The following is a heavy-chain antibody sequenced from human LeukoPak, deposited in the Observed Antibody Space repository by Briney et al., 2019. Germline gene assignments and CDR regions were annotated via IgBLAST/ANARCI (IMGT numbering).Heavy chain of an antibody. CDR3: ARAGNTRFDY. J-gene: IGHJ4*02. D-gene: IGHD2/OR15-2a*01. Sequence: GGSLRLSCAASGFTFSHHGMHWVRQAPGKGLEWVSGISGRDGSTYYADSVKGRFTISRDNSKNTLYLQMNSLRAEDTAVYYCARAGNTRFDYWGQGTLVTVSS. CDR2: ISGRDGST. CDR1: GFTFSHHG. V-gene: IGHV3-23*01.